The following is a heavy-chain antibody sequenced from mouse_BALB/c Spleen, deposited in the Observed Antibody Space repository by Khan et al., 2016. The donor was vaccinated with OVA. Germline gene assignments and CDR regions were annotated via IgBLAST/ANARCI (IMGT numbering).Heavy chain of an antibody. J-gene: IGHJ3*01. CDR2: IDPENGNT. V-gene: IGHV14-1*02. CDR1: GFNIKDYY. D-gene: IGHD2-3*01. Sequence: VQLKESGAELVRPGALIKLSCKASGFNIKDYYMHWVKQRPEQGLEWIGWIDPENGNTIYDPKFQGKASIIADTSSNTAYLQLSSLTSEDTAVDYCARDGYSPWFAYWGQGTLVTVSA. CDR3: ARDGYSPWFAY.